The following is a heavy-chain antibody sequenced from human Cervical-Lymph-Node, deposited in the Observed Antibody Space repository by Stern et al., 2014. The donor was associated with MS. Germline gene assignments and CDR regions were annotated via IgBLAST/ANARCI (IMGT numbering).Heavy chain of an antibody. V-gene: IGHV3-23*04. CDR2: ISGSGDRT. CDR3: AKEGIAVASFDY. Sequence: EVQLVESEGGLVQPGGSLRLSCAASGFTFSIYAMSWVRQAPGKGLEWVSAISGSGDRTYYADSVKGRFTISRDNSKNTLYLQMNSLRAEDTAVYYCAKEGIAVASFDYWGQGTLVTVSS. CDR1: GFTFSIYA. D-gene: IGHD6-19*01. J-gene: IGHJ4*02.